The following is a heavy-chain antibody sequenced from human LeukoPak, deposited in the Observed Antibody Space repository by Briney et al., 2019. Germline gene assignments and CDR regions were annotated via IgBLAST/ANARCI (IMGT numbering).Heavy chain of an antibody. V-gene: IGHV5-51*01. CDR3: ARHRAPYDFWSGPDY. CDR2: IFPGDSDT. D-gene: IGHD3-3*01. J-gene: IGHJ4*02. CDR1: GYSFTSYW. Sequence: GESLKISCKGSGYSFTSYWIGWVRQMPGKGLEWMGIIFPGDSDTTYSPSFQGQVTTSADKSISTAYLQWSSLKASDTAMYYCARHRAPYDFWSGPDYWGQGTLVTVSS.